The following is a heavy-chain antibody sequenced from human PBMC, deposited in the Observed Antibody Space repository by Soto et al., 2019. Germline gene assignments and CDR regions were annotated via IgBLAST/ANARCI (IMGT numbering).Heavy chain of an antibody. CDR2: IYYSGST. CDR3: ARDRVAVAGSNYYYYYGMDV. D-gene: IGHD6-19*01. CDR1: GGSISSYY. J-gene: IGHJ6*02. V-gene: IGHV4-59*01. Sequence: SETLSLTCTVSGGSISSYYWSWIRQPPGKGLEWIGYIYYSGSTNYNPSLKSRVTISVDTSKNQFSLKLGSVTAADTAVYYCARDRVAVAGSNYYYYYGMDVWGQGTTVTVSS.